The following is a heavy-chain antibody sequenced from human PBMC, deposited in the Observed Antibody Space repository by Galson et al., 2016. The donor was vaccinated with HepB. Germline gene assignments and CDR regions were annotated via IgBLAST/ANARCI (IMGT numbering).Heavy chain of an antibody. D-gene: IGHD3-3*01. V-gene: IGHV3-23*01. CDR3: AKEGTIFGVVPYGMDV. Sequence: SLRLSCAASRFTFSSYAMSWVRQAPGKGLEWVSVISGSGGSTYYAASGKGRFTLSRVNSKNTLYLQMNSLRAEDTAVYYCAKEGTIFGVVPYGMDVWGQGTKVIVSS. CDR1: RFTFSSYA. J-gene: IGHJ6*02. CDR2: ISGSGGST.